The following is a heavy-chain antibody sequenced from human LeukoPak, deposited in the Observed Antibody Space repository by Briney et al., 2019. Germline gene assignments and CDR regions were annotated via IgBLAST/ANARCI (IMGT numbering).Heavy chain of an antibody. CDR2: ISGSGGST. CDR1: GFTFSNYA. V-gene: IGHV3-23*01. D-gene: IGHD4/OR15-4a*01. J-gene: IGHJ4*02. Sequence: PGGSLRLSCAVSGFTFSNYAMSWVRLAPGKGLEWVSDISGSGGSTYYADSVKGRFTISRDNSKNTLYLQMNSLRAEDTAVYYCANYRKDHGGNWGQGTLVTVSS. CDR3: ANYRKDHGGN.